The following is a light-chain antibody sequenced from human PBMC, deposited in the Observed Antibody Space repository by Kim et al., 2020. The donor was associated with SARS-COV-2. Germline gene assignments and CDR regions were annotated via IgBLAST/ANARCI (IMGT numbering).Light chain of an antibody. CDR2: GSS. J-gene: IGKJ2*01. V-gene: IGKV3-20*01. Sequence: EIVLTQSPGTLSLSPGERATLSCWASQSVSSSYFAWYQQKPGQAPRLLIYGSSNRATGIPDRFSGSESGTDFTLTISRLEPEDFALYYCQQYGSSPTFGQGTKLEI. CDR3: QQYGSSPT. CDR1: QSVSSSY.